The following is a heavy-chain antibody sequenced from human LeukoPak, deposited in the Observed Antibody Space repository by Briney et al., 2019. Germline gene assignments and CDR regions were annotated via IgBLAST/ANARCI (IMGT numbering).Heavy chain of an antibody. Sequence: KTSQTLSLTCTVSGGSISSGGYYWSSIRQHPGKGLEWIGYIYYSGSTYYNPSLKSRVTISVDTSKNQFSLKLSSVTAADTAVYYCARADYAEGFDYWGQGTLVTVSS. CDR2: IYYSGST. J-gene: IGHJ4*02. CDR1: GGSISSGGYY. CDR3: ARADYAEGFDY. D-gene: IGHD4-17*01. V-gene: IGHV4-31*03.